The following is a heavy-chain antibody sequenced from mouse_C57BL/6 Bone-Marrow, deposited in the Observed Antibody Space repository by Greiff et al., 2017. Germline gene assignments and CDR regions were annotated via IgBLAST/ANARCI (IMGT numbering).Heavy chain of an antibody. D-gene: IGHD3-3*01. V-gene: IGHV10-1*01. CDR3: VRHGDGFDY. CDR1: GFSFNTYA. Sequence: GGGLVQPKGSLKLSCAASGFSFNTYAMNWVRQAPGKGLEWVARIRSKSNNYATYYADSVKDRFTISRDDSESMLYLQMNNLKTEDTAMYYCVRHGDGFDYWGQGTTLTVSS. J-gene: IGHJ2*01. CDR2: IRSKSNNYAT.